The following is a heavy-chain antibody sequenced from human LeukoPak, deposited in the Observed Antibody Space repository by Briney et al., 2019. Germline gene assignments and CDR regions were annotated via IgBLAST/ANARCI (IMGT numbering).Heavy chain of an antibody. CDR1: GFTISSYG. CDR2: IRYDGTNK. J-gene: IGHJ4*02. V-gene: IGHV3-30*02. Sequence: GGSLRLSCAASGFTISSYGMHWVRQAPGKGLEWAAFIRYDGTNKYYADSVNGRFTISRDNSKNTLYLQMNSLRAEDTAVYYCAKDSWEVGATSEIDYWGQGTLVTVSS. CDR3: AKDSWEVGATSEIDY. D-gene: IGHD1-26*01.